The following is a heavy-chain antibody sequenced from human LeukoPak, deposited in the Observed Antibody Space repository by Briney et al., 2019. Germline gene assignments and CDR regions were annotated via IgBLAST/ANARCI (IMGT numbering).Heavy chain of an antibody. J-gene: IGHJ4*02. CDR3: AKVSTDINFDY. D-gene: IGHD6-13*01. CDR2: ISYDGSNK. CDR1: GFTFSSYG. Sequence: AGGSLRLSCAASGFTFSSYGMHLVRQAPGKGLELVAVISYDGSNKYYADSVKGRFTISRDNSKNTLYLQMNSLRAEDTAVYYCAKVSTDINFDYWGQGTLVTVSS. V-gene: IGHV3-30*18.